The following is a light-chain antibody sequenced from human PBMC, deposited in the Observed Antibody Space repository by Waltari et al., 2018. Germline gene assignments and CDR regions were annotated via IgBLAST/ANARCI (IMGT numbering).Light chain of an antibody. CDR2: KNN. Sequence: QSILTQPPSASGTPGQSVTISCSGSSSNIGDNFVYWYKQFPGPAPKLLIFKNNQRPSGVPDRMSGSKSGTSAYLAISGLRSEDEADYFCATWDDSLSGTVFGGGTRMTVL. CDR1: SSNIGDNF. CDR3: ATWDDSLSGTV. V-gene: IGLV1-47*01. J-gene: IGLJ3*02.